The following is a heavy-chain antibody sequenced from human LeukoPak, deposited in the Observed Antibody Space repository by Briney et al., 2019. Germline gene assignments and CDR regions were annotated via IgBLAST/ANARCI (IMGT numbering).Heavy chain of an antibody. CDR3: ASSGDSSGDYFDY. V-gene: IGHV4-39*07. Sequence: SETLSLTCTVSGGSMISSIYYWGWIRQPPGKGLEWIGTISYSGGTYYNPSLKSRVTTSVDTSENQFSLKLSSVTAADTAVYYCASSGDSSGDYFDYWGQGTLVTVSS. D-gene: IGHD1-26*01. CDR1: GGSMISSIYY. CDR2: ISYSGGT. J-gene: IGHJ4*02.